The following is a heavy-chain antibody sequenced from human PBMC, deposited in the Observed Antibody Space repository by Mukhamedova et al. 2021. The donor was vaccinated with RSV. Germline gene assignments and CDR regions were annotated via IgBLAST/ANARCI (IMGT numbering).Heavy chain of an antibody. Sequence: AQSMQDRITMTADSSTDTAYMELRSLRSDDTAVYYCARDPPFTTAASLLDYWGQGTLVTVSS. CDR3: ARDPPFTTAASLLDY. J-gene: IGHJ4*02. D-gene: IGHD6-25*01. V-gene: IGHV1-18*01.